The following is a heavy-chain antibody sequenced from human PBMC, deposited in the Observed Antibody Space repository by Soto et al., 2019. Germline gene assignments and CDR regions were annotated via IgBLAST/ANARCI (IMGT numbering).Heavy chain of an antibody. CDR1: VGSVSGYY. CDR2: INHSGST. V-gene: IGHV4-34*01. J-gene: IGHJ5*02. D-gene: IGHD3-10*01. Sequence: SETLSLAGAVYVGSVSGYYWSWIRQRPGKGLEWIGEINHSGSTNYNPSLKSRITISVDTSKNQFSLKLSSVTAADTAVYYCARGAKTYYYGSGSYYDNWFDPWGQGTLVTVSS. CDR3: ARGAKTYYYGSGSYYDNWFDP.